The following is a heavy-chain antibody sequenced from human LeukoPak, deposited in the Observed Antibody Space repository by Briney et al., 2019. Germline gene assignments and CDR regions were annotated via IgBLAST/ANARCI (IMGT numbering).Heavy chain of an antibody. CDR3: ARGQDGVVIPKTAVDY. Sequence: GRSLRLSCAASGFTFSSYGMHWVRQAPGKGLEWVAVISYDGSNKYYADSVKGRFTISRDNAKNSLYLQMNSLRAEDTAVYYCARGQDGVVIPKTAVDYWGQGTLVTVSS. D-gene: IGHD3-3*01. V-gene: IGHV3-30*03. CDR1: GFTFSSYG. CDR2: ISYDGSNK. J-gene: IGHJ4*02.